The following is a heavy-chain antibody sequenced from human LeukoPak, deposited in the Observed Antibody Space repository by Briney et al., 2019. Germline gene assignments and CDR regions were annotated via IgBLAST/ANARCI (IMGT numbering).Heavy chain of an antibody. Sequence: SETLSLTCTVSGYSISNNFYWAWIRQSPGKGLEWIVSINHSWSTYYNPSLKSRVTISVDTSKNQFSLKLSSVTAADTAVYYCARLHYGGNYGYYYYYMDVWGKGTTVTISS. D-gene: IGHD4-23*01. J-gene: IGHJ6*03. CDR1: GYSISNNFY. CDR2: INHSWST. V-gene: IGHV4-38-2*02. CDR3: ARLHYGGNYGYYYYYMDV.